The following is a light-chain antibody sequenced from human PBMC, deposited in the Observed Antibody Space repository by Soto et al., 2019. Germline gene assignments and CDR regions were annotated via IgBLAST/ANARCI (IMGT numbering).Light chain of an antibody. V-gene: IGKV2-30*01. CDR3: MQSTQLPPT. J-gene: IGKJ5*01. CDR1: QSLVYSDGNTY. Sequence: DVVMTQSPLSLPVTLGQPASISCRSSQSLVYSDGNTYLNWFQQRPGQSPRRLIYKVSNRDSGVPDRFSGSGSGTDLALEISRVETDDVGIYYCMQSTQLPPTFGQGTRLEIK. CDR2: KVS.